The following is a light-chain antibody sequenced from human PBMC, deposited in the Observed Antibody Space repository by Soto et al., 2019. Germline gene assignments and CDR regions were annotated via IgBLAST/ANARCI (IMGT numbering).Light chain of an antibody. CDR2: GAS. CDR1: QSVNNN. J-gene: IGKJ5*01. V-gene: IGKV3-15*01. CDR3: QQYNNWPLT. Sequence: EIVLTQSPGTLALSPGERAPLSCRTTQSVNNNDLAWYQQKPGQAPRLLISGASSRATGIPVRFSGSGPGTEFTLTISSLQSEDFAVYYCQQYNNWPLTFGQGTRLEIK.